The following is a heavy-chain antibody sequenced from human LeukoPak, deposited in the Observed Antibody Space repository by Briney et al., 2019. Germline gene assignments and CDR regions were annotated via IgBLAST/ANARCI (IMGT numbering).Heavy chain of an antibody. CDR2: INHSGST. CDR3: ARRYRSTYYDFWSGYPPFDY. J-gene: IGHJ4*02. Sequence: SETLSFTCAVYGGSFSGYYWSWIRQPPGKGLEWIGEINHSGSTNYNPSLKSRVTISVDTSKNQFSLKLSSVTAADTAVYYCARRYRSTYYDFWSGYPPFDYWGQGTLVTVSS. D-gene: IGHD3-3*01. V-gene: IGHV4-34*01. CDR1: GGSFSGYY.